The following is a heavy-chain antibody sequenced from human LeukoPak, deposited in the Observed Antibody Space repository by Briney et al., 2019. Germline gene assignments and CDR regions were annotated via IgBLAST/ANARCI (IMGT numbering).Heavy chain of an antibody. V-gene: IGHV3-21*01. J-gene: IGHJ4*02. CDR1: GFTFSSYR. Sequence: GGSLRLSCAASGFTFSSYRMNWVRQAPGKGLEWVSSISSSSSYIYYADSVKGRFTISRDNAKNSLYLQMNSLRDEDTAVYYCARVVYQYSSGWYFDFWGQGTLVTVSS. D-gene: IGHD6-19*01. CDR2: ISSSSSYI. CDR3: ARVVYQYSSGWYFDF.